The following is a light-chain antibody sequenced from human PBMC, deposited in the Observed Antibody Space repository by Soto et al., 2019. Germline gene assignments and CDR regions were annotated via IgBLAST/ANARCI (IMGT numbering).Light chain of an antibody. Sequence: DIVMTQSTDSLAVSLGERATINCKSSQSVLYSSNNQNYLAWYQRKPGQPPKLLIYWASTRESGVPDRFSGSGSGTDFALTISSLQAEDVAVYYCQQYYSTPRTFGQGTMVDIK. CDR2: WAS. V-gene: IGKV4-1*01. CDR1: QSVLYSSNNQNY. CDR3: QQYYSTPRT. J-gene: IGKJ1*01.